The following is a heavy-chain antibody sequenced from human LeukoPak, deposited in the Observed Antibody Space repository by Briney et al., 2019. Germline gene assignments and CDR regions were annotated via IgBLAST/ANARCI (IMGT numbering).Heavy chain of an antibody. Sequence: TSETLSLTCAVYGGSFSGYYWSWIRQPPGKGLEWIGEINHSGSTNYNPSLKSRVTISVDTSKNQFSLKLSSVTAADTAVYYCARRRRDGYNFWYWGQGTLVTVSS. D-gene: IGHD5-24*01. CDR3: ARRRRDGYNFWY. CDR1: GGSFSGYY. CDR2: INHSGST. J-gene: IGHJ4*02. V-gene: IGHV4-34*01.